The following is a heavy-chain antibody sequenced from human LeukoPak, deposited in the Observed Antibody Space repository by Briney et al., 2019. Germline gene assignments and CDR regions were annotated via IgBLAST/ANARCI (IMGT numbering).Heavy chain of an antibody. CDR2: IKRDGSGK. Sequence: GGSLRLSCAVSGFTFSNDWMSWVRQPPGKGLEWGAIIKRDGSGKYNVDSVKGGSTTSRDNTKTSLYLKMKSLRAEDKAVYFCGALDTATLRGKYYWGKGPLVTVSS. CDR3: GALDTATLRGKYY. CDR1: GFTFSNDW. J-gene: IGHJ4*02. D-gene: IGHD5-18*01. V-gene: IGHV3-7*01.